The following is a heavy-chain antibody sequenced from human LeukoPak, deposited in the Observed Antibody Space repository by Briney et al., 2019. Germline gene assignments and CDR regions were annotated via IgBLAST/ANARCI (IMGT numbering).Heavy chain of an antibody. J-gene: IGHJ6*03. D-gene: IGHD3-3*01. CDR1: GFTFSSYW. Sequence: GGSLRLSCAASGFTFSSYWMSWVRQAPGKGLEWVANIKQDGSEKYYVDSVKGRFTISRDNAKNSLYLQMNSLRAEDTAVYYCARDHHYDFWIGLYYYYYMGVWGKGTTVTVSS. V-gene: IGHV3-7*01. CDR3: ARDHHYDFWIGLYYYYYMGV. CDR2: IKQDGSEK.